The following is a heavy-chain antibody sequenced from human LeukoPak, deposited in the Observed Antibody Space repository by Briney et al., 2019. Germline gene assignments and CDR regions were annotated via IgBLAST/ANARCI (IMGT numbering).Heavy chain of an antibody. D-gene: IGHD4-17*01. V-gene: IGHV1-69*04. CDR1: GGTFSSYA. J-gene: IGHJ4*02. CDR2: IIPILGIA. CDR3: ATNSDYGDYRFDY. Sequence: SVKVSCKASGGTFSSYAISWVRQAPGQGLEWMGRIIPILGIANYAQKFQGRVTITADKSTSTAYMELSSLRSEDTAVYYCATNSDYGDYRFDYWGQGTLVTVSS.